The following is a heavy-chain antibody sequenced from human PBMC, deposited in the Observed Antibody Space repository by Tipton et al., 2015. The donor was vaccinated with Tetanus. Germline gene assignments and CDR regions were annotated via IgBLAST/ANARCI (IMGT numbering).Heavy chain of an antibody. Sequence: TLSLTCTVSGASINAGGYLWTWVRQHPGKGLEWIGNIYYTALTSYSPSLTSRVRIAVDTSKNQFSLSLTSVTAADTAVYYCARVKGTYNHYGLDVWGQGTTVTVAS. J-gene: IGHJ6*02. V-gene: IGHV4-31*03. CDR3: ARVKGTYNHYGLDV. D-gene: IGHD3-10*01. CDR2: IYYTALT. CDR1: GASINAGGYL.